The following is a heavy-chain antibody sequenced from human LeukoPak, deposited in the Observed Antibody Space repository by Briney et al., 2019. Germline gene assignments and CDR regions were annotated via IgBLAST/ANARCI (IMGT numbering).Heavy chain of an antibody. J-gene: IGHJ3*01. D-gene: IGHD3-16*01. V-gene: IGHV3-23*01. Sequence: GGSLRLSCAASGFNFSIYAMSWVRQAPGRGLQWVSGISASGATTYYADSLKGRCTVSRDISKNTLYLQMNSLRAEDKAIYYCAKVRKGVGAFDLWGKGTMVTVSS. CDR2: ISASGATT. CDR1: GFNFSIYA. CDR3: AKVRKGVGAFDL.